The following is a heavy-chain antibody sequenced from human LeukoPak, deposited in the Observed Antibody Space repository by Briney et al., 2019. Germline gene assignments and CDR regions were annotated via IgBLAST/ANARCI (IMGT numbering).Heavy chain of an antibody. CDR2: VNLDGRP. CDR3: AREGGFYRPLDY. D-gene: IGHD6-25*01. Sequence: PSETLSLTCGVSGGSVSSTNWWSWIREPPGKGLESIGDVNLDGRPYFNPSLKSRLTMSVDLSENHVSLKLTSVTAADTAVYYCAREGGFYRPLDYSGQGTLVTVSS. CDR1: GGSVSSTNW. V-gene: IGHV4/OR15-8*01. J-gene: IGHJ4*02.